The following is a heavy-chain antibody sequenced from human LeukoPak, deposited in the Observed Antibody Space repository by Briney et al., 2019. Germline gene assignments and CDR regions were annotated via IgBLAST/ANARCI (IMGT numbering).Heavy chain of an antibody. CDR1: GGTFSSYA. J-gene: IGHJ5*02. CDR2: IIPIFGTA. CDR3: ARRPKGAVAGRNWFDP. Sequence: SVKVSCKASGGTFSSYAISWVRQAPGQGLEWMGGIIPIFGTANYAQKFQGRVTITADESTSTAYMELSSLRSEDTAVYYCARRPKGAVAGRNWFDPWGQGTLVTVSS. D-gene: IGHD6-19*01. V-gene: IGHV1-69*01.